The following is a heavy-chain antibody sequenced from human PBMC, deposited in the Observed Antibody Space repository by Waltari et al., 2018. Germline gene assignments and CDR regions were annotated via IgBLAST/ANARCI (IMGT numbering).Heavy chain of an antibody. CDR1: GYTFTRSY. CDR3: ARDLGSDYGNRDY. CDR2: INPNSGDT. V-gene: IGHV1-2*06. Sequence: QVHLVQSGAEVKKPGASVKVSCKASGYTFTRSYIQWVRRAPGQGLEWMGRINPNSGDTNYAQKFQGRVTLTRDTSINTAYMELSSLKSDDTAVYYCARDLGSDYGNRDYWGQGTLVTVPS. D-gene: IGHD4-17*01. J-gene: IGHJ4*02.